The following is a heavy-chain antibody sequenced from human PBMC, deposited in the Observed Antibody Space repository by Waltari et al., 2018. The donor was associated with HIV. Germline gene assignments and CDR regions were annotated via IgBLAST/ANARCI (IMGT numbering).Heavy chain of an antibody. J-gene: IGHJ4*02. CDR2: FDPEDGEA. Sequence: QVQLVQSGAEVKKPGASVKVSCKVSGYTLTELSMHWVRQAPGKGLECVGGFDPEDGEAIYAQKCQGRVTMTEDTSTDTAYMELSSLRSEDTAVYYCATEWFGEISTDYWGQGTLVTDSS. CDR1: GYTLTELS. D-gene: IGHD3-10*01. CDR3: ATEWFGEISTDY. V-gene: IGHV1-24*01.